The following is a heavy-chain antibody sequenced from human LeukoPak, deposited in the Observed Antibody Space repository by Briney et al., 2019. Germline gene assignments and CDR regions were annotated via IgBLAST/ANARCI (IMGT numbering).Heavy chain of an antibody. Sequence: SETLSLTCTVSGGSISSYYWSWIRQPPGKGLEWIGYIYYSGSTNYNPSLKSRVTISVDTSKNQFSLKLSSVTAADTAVYYCARIVGFVRSHYYGMDVWGQGTTVTVSS. J-gene: IGHJ6*02. CDR3: ARIVGFVRSHYYGMDV. D-gene: IGHD3-3*01. CDR2: IYYSGST. V-gene: IGHV4-59*08. CDR1: GGSISSYY.